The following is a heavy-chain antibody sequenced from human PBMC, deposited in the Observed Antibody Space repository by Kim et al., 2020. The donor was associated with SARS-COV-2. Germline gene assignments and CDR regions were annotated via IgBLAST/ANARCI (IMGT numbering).Heavy chain of an antibody. CDR3: ARSLYGPNNWFDP. D-gene: IGHD4-17*01. CDR1: GFTFSSYS. CDR2: ISSSSSYI. J-gene: IGHJ5*02. V-gene: IGHV3-21*01. Sequence: GGSLRLSCAASGFTFSSYSMNWVRQAPGKGLEWVSSISSSSSYIYYADSVKGRFTISRDNAKNSLYLQMNSLRAEDTAVYYCARSLYGPNNWFDPWDQGTLVTVSS.